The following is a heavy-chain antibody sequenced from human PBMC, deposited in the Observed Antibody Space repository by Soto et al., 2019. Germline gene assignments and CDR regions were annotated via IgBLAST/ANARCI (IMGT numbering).Heavy chain of an antibody. D-gene: IGHD2-21*01. V-gene: IGHV1-69*06. CDR3: ARDRGGEED. CDR2: IIPIFGTA. J-gene: IGHJ4*02. CDR1: GGTFSSYA. Sequence: QVQLVQSGAEVKKPGSSVKVSCKASGGTFSSYALSWVRQAPGHGLEWMGGIIPIFGTANYAQKVQGRVTMTADKSTSTDYMEMSSLRSEDTAVDYCARDRGGEEDWVQGTLVTVSS.